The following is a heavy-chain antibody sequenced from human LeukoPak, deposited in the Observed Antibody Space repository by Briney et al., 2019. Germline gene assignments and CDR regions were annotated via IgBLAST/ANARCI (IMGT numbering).Heavy chain of an antibody. D-gene: IGHD3-16*01. CDR1: GFTVSGNY. V-gene: IGHV3-66*02. CDR2: IYSGDNT. CDR3: AGRRVLDASFDY. Sequence: GGSLRLSCAASGFTVSGNYMSWVRQAPGKGLEWVSVIYSGDNTYYIDSVKGRFTISRDNSKNTLYLQMNSLRAEDTAVYYCAGRRVLDASFDYWGQGTLVTVSS. J-gene: IGHJ4*02.